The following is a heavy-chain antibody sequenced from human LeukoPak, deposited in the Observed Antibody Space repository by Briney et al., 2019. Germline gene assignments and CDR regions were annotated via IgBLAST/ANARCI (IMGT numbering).Heavy chain of an antibody. CDR3: AISGYSSSWDSDY. D-gene: IGHD6-13*01. CDR1: GGTFSSYA. CDR2: IIPIFGTA. Sequence: SVKVSCKASGGTFSSYAISWVRQAPGQGLEWMGGIIPIFGTANYAQKFEGRVTITTDESTSTAYMELSSLRSEDTAVYYCAISGYSSSWDSDYWGQGTLVTVSS. J-gene: IGHJ4*02. V-gene: IGHV1-69*05.